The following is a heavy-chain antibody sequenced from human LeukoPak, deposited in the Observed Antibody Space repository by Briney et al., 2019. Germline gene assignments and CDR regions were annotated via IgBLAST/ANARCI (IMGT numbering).Heavy chain of an antibody. V-gene: IGHV3-7*01. CDR1: GFTFSSYW. J-gene: IGHJ6*02. D-gene: IGHD3-10*01. Sequence: GGSLRLSCAASGFTFSSYWMSWVRQAPGKGLEWVANIKQDGSEKYYVDSVKDRFTISRDNAKNSLYLQMNSLRAEDTAVYYCARVGYYGSGSYYKSPYYYYGMDVWGQGTTVTVSS. CDR2: IKQDGSEK. CDR3: ARVGYYGSGSYYKSPYYYYGMDV.